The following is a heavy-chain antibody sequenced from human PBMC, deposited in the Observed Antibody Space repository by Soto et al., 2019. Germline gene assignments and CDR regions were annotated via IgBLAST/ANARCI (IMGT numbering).Heavy chain of an antibody. CDR1: GGSISSGGYY. Sequence: SETLSLTCTVSGGSISSGGYYWSWIRQHPGKGLEWIGYIYYSGSTYYNPSLKSRVTISVDTSKNQFSLKLSSVTAADTAVYYCARVQNGRIHQGFYGMDVWGQGTTVTVSS. CDR2: IYYSGST. CDR3: ARVQNGRIHQGFYGMDV. J-gene: IGHJ6*02. D-gene: IGHD2-8*01. V-gene: IGHV4-31*03.